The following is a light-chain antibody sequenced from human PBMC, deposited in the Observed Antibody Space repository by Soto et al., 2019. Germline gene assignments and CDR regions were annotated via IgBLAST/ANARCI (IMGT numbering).Light chain of an antibody. CDR3: CSYTTITTRL. V-gene: IGLV2-14*01. CDR1: SSDVGAYSY. CDR2: EVT. J-gene: IGLJ3*02. Sequence: QTVVTQPASVSGSPGQSITISCTGTSSDVGAYSYVSWYQHHPGKAPKLIIYEVTNRPSGISNRFSGSKSGNTASLTISGLQAEDEADYYCCSYTTITTRLFGGGTKVTVL.